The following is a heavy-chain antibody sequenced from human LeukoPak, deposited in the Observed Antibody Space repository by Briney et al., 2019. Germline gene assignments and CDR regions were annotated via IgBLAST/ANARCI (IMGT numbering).Heavy chain of an antibody. V-gene: IGHV4-34*01. CDR3: ARGTRWLQPYYFDY. CDR2: INHSGST. Sequence: SETLSLTCAVYGGSFSVYYWSWIRQPPGKGLEWIGEINHSGSTNYNPSLKSRVTISVDTSKNQFSLKLSSVTAADTAVYYCARGTRWLQPYYFDYWGQGTLVTVSS. CDR1: GGSFSVYY. J-gene: IGHJ4*02. D-gene: IGHD5-12*01.